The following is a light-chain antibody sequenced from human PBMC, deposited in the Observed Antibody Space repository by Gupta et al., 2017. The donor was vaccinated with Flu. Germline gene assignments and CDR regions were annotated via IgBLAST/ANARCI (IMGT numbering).Light chain of an antibody. CDR1: SSNIGADYD. CDR3: QSYDSSRSGYV. CDR2: GNS. Sequence: VTISCTGSSSNIGADYDVHWYQQLPGTAPKLLIYGNSNRPSGVPDRFSGSKSGTSASLAITGLQAEDEADYYCQSYDSSRSGYVFGTGTKVTVL. J-gene: IGLJ1*01. V-gene: IGLV1-40*01.